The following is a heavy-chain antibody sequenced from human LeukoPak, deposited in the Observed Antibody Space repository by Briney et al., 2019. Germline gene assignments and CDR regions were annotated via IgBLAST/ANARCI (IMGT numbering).Heavy chain of an antibody. V-gene: IGHV3-21*01. Sequence: SGGSLRLSCAASGFTFSNYNMNWVRQAPGKGLEWVSSISSNSNYIYYADSVRGRFTISRDSAKNSLYLQMNSLRAEDTAVYYCAKDRANYYLSYYYYGMDVWGQGTTVTVSS. J-gene: IGHJ6*02. CDR1: GFTFSNYN. D-gene: IGHD3-10*01. CDR3: AKDRANYYLSYYYYGMDV. CDR2: ISSNSNYI.